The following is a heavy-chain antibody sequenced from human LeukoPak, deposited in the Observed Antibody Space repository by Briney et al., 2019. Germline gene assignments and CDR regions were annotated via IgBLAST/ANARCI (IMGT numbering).Heavy chain of an antibody. J-gene: IGHJ3*02. Sequence: ASVKVSFTASGYTFTSYGISWVRQAPGQGLEWMGWISAYNGNTNYAQKLQGRVTMTTDTSTSTAYMELRSLRSDDTAVYYCALIGYCSSTSCYGSAFDIWGQGTMVTVSS. CDR2: ISAYNGNT. V-gene: IGHV1-18*01. D-gene: IGHD2-2*03. CDR1: GYTFTSYG. CDR3: ALIGYCSSTSCYGSAFDI.